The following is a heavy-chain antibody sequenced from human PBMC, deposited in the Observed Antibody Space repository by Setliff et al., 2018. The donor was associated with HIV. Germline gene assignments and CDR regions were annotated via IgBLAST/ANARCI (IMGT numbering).Heavy chain of an antibody. CDR2: ISSDSRTT. V-gene: IGHV3-48*01. J-gene: IGHJ6*02. Sequence: GGSLRLSCIASGFSLSTYSMNWVRQAPGKGLEWISYISSDSRTTYYADSVKGRFTISRDDAKTSLYLQMNSLRAEDTAVYYCARDVSYSSSWSNYYYYGMDVWGQGTTVTVSS. CDR1: GFSLSTYS. CDR3: ARDVSYSSSWSNYYYYGMDV. D-gene: IGHD6-13*01.